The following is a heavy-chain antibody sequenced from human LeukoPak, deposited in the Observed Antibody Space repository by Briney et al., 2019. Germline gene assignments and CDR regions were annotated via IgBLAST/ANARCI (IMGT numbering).Heavy chain of an antibody. D-gene: IGHD3-10*01. CDR1: GVSFSGYY. J-gene: IGHJ6*02. Sequence: SETLSLTCAVSGVSFSGYYWSWIRQPPGKGLEWIGEINHSGSTNYNPSLKSRVTISVDTSKNQFSLKLSSVTAADTAVYYCARRGATMVRGGMDVWGQGTTVTVSS. V-gene: IGHV4-34*01. CDR3: ARRGATMVRGGMDV. CDR2: INHSGST.